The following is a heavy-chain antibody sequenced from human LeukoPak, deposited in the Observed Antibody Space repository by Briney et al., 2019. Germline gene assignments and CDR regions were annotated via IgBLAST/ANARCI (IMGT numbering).Heavy chain of an antibody. D-gene: IGHD3-10*01. CDR1: GGTFSGYA. J-gene: IGHJ5*02. CDR3: ARESDYYGSGSYYLNWFDP. V-gene: IGHV1-69*01. Sequence: GASVKVSCKASGGTFSGYAISWVRQAPGQGLEWMGGIIPIFGTANYAQKFQGRVTITADESTSTAYMELSSLRSEDTAVYYCARESDYYGSGSYYLNWFDPWGQGTLVTVSS. CDR2: IIPIFGTA.